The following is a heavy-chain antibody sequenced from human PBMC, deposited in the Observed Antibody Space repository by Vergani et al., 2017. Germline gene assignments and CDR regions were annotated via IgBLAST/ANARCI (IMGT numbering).Heavy chain of an antibody. CDR1: VGTFSSYT. V-gene: IGHV1-69*02. CDR2: TIPILGIA. D-gene: IGHD3-9*01. Sequence: QVQLVQSGAEVKKPGSSVKVSCMASVGTFSSYTISWVRQAPGQGLEWMGRTIPILGIAHYAQKFQGRVTSTADKSTSTAYMELSSLRSEDTAVYYCASDDISNDCGGQGTLVTVSA. J-gene: IGHJ4*02. CDR3: ASDDISNDC.